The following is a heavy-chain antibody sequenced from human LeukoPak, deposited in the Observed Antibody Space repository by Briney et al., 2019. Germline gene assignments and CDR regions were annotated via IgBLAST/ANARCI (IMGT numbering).Heavy chain of an antibody. CDR1: GGTFSSYA. CDR2: IIPIFGTA. Sequence: ASVKVSCKASGGTFSSYAISWVRQAPGQGLEWIGGIIPIFGTANYAQKFQGRVTITADESTSTAYMELSSLRSEDTAVYYCARDPDYYGSGSHWYNWFDPWGQGTLVTVSS. V-gene: IGHV1-69*13. J-gene: IGHJ5*02. CDR3: ARDPDYYGSGSHWYNWFDP. D-gene: IGHD3-10*01.